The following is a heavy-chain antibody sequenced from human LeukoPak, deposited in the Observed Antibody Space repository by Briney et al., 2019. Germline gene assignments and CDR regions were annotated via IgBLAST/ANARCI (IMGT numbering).Heavy chain of an antibody. V-gene: IGHV1-2*02. D-gene: IGHD6-13*01. Sequence: ASVKVSCKASGYTFTGYYMHWVRQAPGQGLEWMGWINPNSGGTNNAQKFQGRVTMTRDTSISTAYMELSRLRSDDTAVYYCARGTYSSSPFDYWGQGTLVTVSS. CDR2: INPNSGGT. J-gene: IGHJ4*02. CDR1: GYTFTGYY. CDR3: ARGTYSSSPFDY.